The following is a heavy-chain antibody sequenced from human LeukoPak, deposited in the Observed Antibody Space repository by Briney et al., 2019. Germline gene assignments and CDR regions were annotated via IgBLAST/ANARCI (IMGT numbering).Heavy chain of an antibody. J-gene: IGHJ4*02. CDR3: ARPHSGTYSLFDY. D-gene: IGHD1-26*01. CDR1: GFTFSSSG. Sequence: GGSLRLSCAASGFTFSSSGMHWVRQAPGKGLEWVAVIWHDGSNKDYADSVKGRFTISRDNSKNTLSLQMNSLRPEDTAVYYCARPHSGTYSLFDYWGQGTRVTVSS. CDR2: IWHDGSNK. V-gene: IGHV3-33*01.